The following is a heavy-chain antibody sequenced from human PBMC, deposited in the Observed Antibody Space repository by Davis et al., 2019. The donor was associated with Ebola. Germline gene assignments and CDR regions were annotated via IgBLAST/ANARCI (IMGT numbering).Heavy chain of an antibody. Sequence: MPSETLSLTCTVSGGSVSSRSYYWSWIRQPPGKGLEWIGYIYYSGSTYYNPSLKSRVTISVDTSKNQFSLKLSSVTAADTAVYYCARTITNYYDSSGFDYWGQGTLVTVSS. CDR2: IYYSGST. V-gene: IGHV4-30-4*08. CDR3: ARTITNYYDSSGFDY. D-gene: IGHD3-22*01. J-gene: IGHJ4*02. CDR1: GGSVSSRSYY.